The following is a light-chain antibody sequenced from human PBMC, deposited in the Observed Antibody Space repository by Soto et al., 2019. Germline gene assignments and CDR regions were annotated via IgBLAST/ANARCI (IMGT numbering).Light chain of an antibody. CDR3: QQCGGSPLFS. J-gene: IGKJ3*01. Sequence: EIVLTQSPDTLSLSPGERATLSCTASESVTSSCLAWYQRKPGQAPRLLIHTTSTRATDIPDRFSGSGSGTDFTLTIRRLEPEDFAVYYCQQCGGSPLFSFGPWTRVDI. CDR2: TTS. V-gene: IGKV3-20*01. CDR1: ESVTSSC.